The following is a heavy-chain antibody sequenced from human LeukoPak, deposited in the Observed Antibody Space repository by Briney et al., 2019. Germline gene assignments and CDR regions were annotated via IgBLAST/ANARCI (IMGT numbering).Heavy chain of an antibody. D-gene: IGHD1-26*01. CDR1: GGSISSGGYY. J-gene: IGHJ3*02. CDR3: AREPGIVGARGAFDI. Sequence: SETLSLTCTVSGGSISSGGYYWSWIRQHPGKGLEWIGYIYYSGSTYYNPSLKSRVTISVDKSKNQFSLKLSSVTAADTAVYYCAREPGIVGARGAFDIWGQGTMVTVSS. V-gene: IGHV4-31*03. CDR2: IYYSGST.